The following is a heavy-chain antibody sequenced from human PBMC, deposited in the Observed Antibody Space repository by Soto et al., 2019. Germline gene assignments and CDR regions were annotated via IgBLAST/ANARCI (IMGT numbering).Heavy chain of an antibody. V-gene: IGHV4-4*02. D-gene: IGHD5-12*01. CDR3: ARGFRDGYDDP. CDR1: GGSISSSNW. J-gene: IGHJ5*02. CDR2: IYYSGST. Sequence: TSETLSLTCAVSGGSISSSNWWSWVSQPPGKGLEGIGEIYYSGSTNYNPSLKSRVTISVDTSKNQLSLKLTSVTAADTAVYYCARGFRDGYDDPWGQGTPVTVSS.